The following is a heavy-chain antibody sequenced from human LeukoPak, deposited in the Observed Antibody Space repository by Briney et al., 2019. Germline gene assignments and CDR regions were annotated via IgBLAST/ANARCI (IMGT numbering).Heavy chain of an antibody. D-gene: IGHD1-26*01. CDR3: ARDSLPSGSYYNGMDV. CDR2: ISFDGSDK. J-gene: IGHJ6*02. Sequence: GGSLRLSCEAFGFDFRNFGMHWVRQAPGKGLEWVAVISFDGSDKYYVDSVKGRFTISRDNSRNTLYLQMNSLRVEDRAVYYCARDSLPSGSYYNGMDVWGQGTTVTVSS. CDR1: GFDFRNFG. V-gene: IGHV3-30*03.